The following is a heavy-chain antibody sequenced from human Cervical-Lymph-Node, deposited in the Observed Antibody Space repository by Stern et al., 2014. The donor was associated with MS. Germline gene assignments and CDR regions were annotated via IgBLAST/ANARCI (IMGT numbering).Heavy chain of an antibody. CDR2: ISWDATTE. Sequence: EVKLVESGGVVVQPGGSLRLSCAATGFNFDDYVMHWVRQAPGKGLEWVSLISWDATTEYYADSVKGRFTISRDSRTDFLYLEMNSLRPEDTGLYYCAKGRSGYGCMDAWGQGTTVIVSS. V-gene: IGHV3-43*01. CDR3: AKGRSGYGCMDA. J-gene: IGHJ6*02. CDR1: GFNFDDYV. D-gene: IGHD5-18*01.